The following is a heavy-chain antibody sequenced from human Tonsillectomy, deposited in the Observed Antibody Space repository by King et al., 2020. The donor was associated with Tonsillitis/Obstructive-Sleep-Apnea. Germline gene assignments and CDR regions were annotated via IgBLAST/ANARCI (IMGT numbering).Heavy chain of an antibody. V-gene: IGHV3-33*06. Sequence: VQLVESGGGVVQPGRSLRLSCAASGFTFSSYGMHWVRQAPGKGLEWVAVIWYDGSNKYYADSVKGRFTISRDNSKTTLYLQMNSLRAEDTAVYYCAKIGDVAVAIEDYFAYWGQGTLVTVSS. CDR2: IWYDGSNK. CDR3: AKIGDVAVAIEDYFAY. CDR1: GFTFSSYG. J-gene: IGHJ4*02. D-gene: IGHD6-19*01.